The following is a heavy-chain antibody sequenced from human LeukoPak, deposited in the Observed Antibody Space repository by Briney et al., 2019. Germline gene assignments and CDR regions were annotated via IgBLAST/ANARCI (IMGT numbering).Heavy chain of an antibody. CDR3: TRLYDGSGTYYNGDY. J-gene: IGHJ4*02. CDR2: IRSNYAT. CDR1: GFTFSGSA. V-gene: IGHV3-73*01. D-gene: IGHD3-10*01. Sequence: GGSLRLSCAGSGFTFSGSAIHWVRQASGKGLEWVGRIRSNYATTYAASMKGRFTISRDDSQNTAYLQINSLKTEDTAVYYCTRLYDGSGTYYNGDYWGQGTLVTVSS.